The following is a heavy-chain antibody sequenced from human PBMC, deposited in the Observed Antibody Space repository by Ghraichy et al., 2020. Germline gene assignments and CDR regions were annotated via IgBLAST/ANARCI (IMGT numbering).Heavy chain of an antibody. CDR1: GFTFSDYY. D-gene: IGHD2-15*01. CDR3: VRGLSGSWP. V-gene: IGHV3-11*01. J-gene: IGHJ5*02. CDR2: ISGSGTNI. Sequence: GGPLRLSCRASGFTFSDYYMSWIRQAPGKGLEWVSYISGSGTNIYYADSVRGRFTISRDNAENSVYLQMNSLRVEDTAVYYCVRGLSGSWPWGQGTLVTVSS.